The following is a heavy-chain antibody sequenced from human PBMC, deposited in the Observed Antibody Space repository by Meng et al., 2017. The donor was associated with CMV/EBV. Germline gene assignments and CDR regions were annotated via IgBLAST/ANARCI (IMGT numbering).Heavy chain of an antibody. CDR2: IYPGDSDT. J-gene: IGHJ5*02. CDR1: GYTFTSYW. V-gene: IGHV5-51*01. D-gene: IGHD6-6*01. CDR3: ARRRSSSRWFDP. Sequence: KVSCKGSGYTFTSYWIVWVRQMPGKGLEWMGLIYPGDSDTKYSPSFQGQVTISADKSISTAYLQWSSLKASDTAIYYCARRRSSSRWFDPWGQGTQVTAPQ.